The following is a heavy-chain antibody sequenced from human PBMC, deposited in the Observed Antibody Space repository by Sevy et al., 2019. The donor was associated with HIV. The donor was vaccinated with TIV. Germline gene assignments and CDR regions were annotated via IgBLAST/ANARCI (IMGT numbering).Heavy chain of an antibody. V-gene: IGHV4-39*02. Sequence: SETLSLTCTVSGGSISSSSYYWGWIRQPPGKGLEWTGSIYYSGSTYYNPSLKSRVTISVDTSKNQFSLKLGSVTAADTAVYYCARDDGGSRGSYYYYGMDVWGQGTTVTVSS. CDR2: IYYSGST. D-gene: IGHD2-15*01. J-gene: IGHJ6*02. CDR3: ARDDGGSRGSYYYYGMDV. CDR1: GGSISSSSYY.